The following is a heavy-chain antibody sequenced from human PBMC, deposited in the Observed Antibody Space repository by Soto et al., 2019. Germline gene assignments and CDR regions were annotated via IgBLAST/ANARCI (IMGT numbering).Heavy chain of an antibody. Sequence: PGGSLRLSCAASGFTFSAYYMSWIRQTPGKGLEWVSYIGATGNMIYYADSVKGRFTISRDNAKNSLYLQMNNLRAEDTALYDCARDAGGVSGGFGNDYWGQGTLVTVSS. J-gene: IGHJ4*02. CDR3: ARDAGGVSGGFGNDY. D-gene: IGHD1-26*01. V-gene: IGHV3-11*01. CDR1: GFTFSAYY. CDR2: IGATGNMI.